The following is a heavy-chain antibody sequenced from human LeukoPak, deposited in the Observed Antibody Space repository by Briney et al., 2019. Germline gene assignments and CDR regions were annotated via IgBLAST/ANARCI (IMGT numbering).Heavy chain of an antibody. CDR3: ANLGPTRPHYDILTVLGDYYGMDV. D-gene: IGHD3-9*01. CDR2: TAPDGSRT. J-gene: IGHJ6*02. V-gene: IGHV3-74*01. CDR1: GFTLSAYW. Sequence: GGSLRLSCAASGFTLSAYWMHWVRQAPGRGLVWVSRTAPDGSRTDYADSVKGRFTISRDNSKNTLYLQMNSLRAEDTAVYYCANLGPTRPHYDILTVLGDYYGMDVWGQGTTVTVSS.